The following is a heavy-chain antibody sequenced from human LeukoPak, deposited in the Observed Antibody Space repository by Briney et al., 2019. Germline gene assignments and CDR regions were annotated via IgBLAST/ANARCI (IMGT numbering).Heavy chain of an antibody. Sequence: PGGSLTLSCAASGFTFSHYAMHGVRQAPGKGLDWVAVICSDGTNQYYADSVKGRFTIYRDDFQKRVFLQVDNLRVEDTALYYCAKDAQRGFDYSNSLQYWGQGALVTVSS. J-gene: IGHJ4*02. D-gene: IGHD4-11*01. CDR3: AKDAQRGFDYSNSLQY. V-gene: IGHV3-33*06. CDR2: ICSDGTNQ. CDR1: GFTFSHYA.